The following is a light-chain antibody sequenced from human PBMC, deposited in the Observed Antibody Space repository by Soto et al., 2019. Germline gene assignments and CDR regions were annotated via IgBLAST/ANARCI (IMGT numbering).Light chain of an antibody. V-gene: IGKV3-20*01. CDR3: QQYAISPWT. CDR1: QSLGSSD. J-gene: IGKJ1*01. CDR2: AAS. Sequence: EVLLMQSPGTLVLSPGDRATLSCTASQSLGSSDLAWYQQKPGQAPRLLIYAASSRATGVPERFSGSGAGTDFTFPISGLEPEDFAVYYCQQYAISPWTFGRGTRMEIK.